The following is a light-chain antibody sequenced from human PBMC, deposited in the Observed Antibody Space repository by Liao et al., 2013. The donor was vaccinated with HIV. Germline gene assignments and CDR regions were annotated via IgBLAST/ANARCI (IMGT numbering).Light chain of an antibody. Sequence: SYELTQPPSVSVAPGKTATITCGGNNIGSKNVHWYQQKPGQAPVLVIYHDSDRPSGIPERFSGSNSGNTATLTISRVEAGDEADYYCQVWDSSSDQYVFGTGTKVTVL. J-gene: IGLJ1*01. CDR2: HDS. CDR3: QVWDSSSDQYV. V-gene: IGLV3-21*04. CDR1: NIGSKN.